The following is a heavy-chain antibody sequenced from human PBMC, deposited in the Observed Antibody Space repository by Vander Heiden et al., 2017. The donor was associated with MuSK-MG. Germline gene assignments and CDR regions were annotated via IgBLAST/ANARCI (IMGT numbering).Heavy chain of an antibody. J-gene: IGHJ5*02. V-gene: IGHV3-23*01. CDR2: ISGSGGST. Sequence: EVQLLESGGGLVQPGGSLRLSCAASGFTFSSYAMSWVRQAPGKGLEWVSAISGSGGSTYYADSVKGRVTISRDNSKNTLYLQMNSLRAEDTAVYYCAKGYCSSTSCYPFNWFDPWGQGTLVTVSS. CDR3: AKGYCSSTSCYPFNWFDP. CDR1: GFTFSSYA. D-gene: IGHD2-2*01.